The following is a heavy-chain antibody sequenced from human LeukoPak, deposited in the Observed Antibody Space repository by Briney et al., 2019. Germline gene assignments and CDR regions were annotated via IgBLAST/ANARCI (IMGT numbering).Heavy chain of an antibody. CDR2: INSDGSST. CDR1: GFTFSSYW. J-gene: IGHJ4*02. V-gene: IGHV3-74*01. D-gene: IGHD5-18*01. Sequence: GGSLRLSCAASGFTFSSYWMHWVRQAPGKGLVWVSRINSDGSSTSYADSVKGRFTISRDNAKNTLYLQMNSLRAEDTAVYYCARSTDRVYSYGLDIDYWGQGTLVTVSS. CDR3: ARSTDRVYSYGLDIDY.